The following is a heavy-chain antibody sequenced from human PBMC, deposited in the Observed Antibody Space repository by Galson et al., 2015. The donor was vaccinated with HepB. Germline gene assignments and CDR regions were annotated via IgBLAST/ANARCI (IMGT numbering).Heavy chain of an antibody. Sequence: SLRLSCAASGFTFSSYSMNWVRQAPGKGLEWVSSISSSSSYIYYADSVKGRFTISRDNAKNSLYLQMNSLRAEDTAVYYCARDQSDIVVVPAAINYWGQGTLVTVSS. D-gene: IGHD2-2*01. J-gene: IGHJ4*02. V-gene: IGHV3-21*01. CDR3: ARDQSDIVVVPAAINY. CDR2: ISSSSSYI. CDR1: GFTFSSYS.